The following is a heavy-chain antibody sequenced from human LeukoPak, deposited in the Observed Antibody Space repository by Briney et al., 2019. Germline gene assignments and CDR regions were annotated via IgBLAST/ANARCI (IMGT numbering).Heavy chain of an antibody. D-gene: IGHD3-22*01. CDR2: IIPIFGTA. CDR1: GGTFSSYA. V-gene: IGHV1-69*06. CDR3: ARDSLYYDSSGYYTNWFDP. J-gene: IGHJ5*02. Sequence: GASVKISCKASGGTFSSYAISWVRQAPGQGLEWMGGIIPIFGTANYAQKFQGRVTITADKSTSTAYMELSSLRSEDTAVYYCARDSLYYDSSGYYTNWFDPWGQGTLVTVSS.